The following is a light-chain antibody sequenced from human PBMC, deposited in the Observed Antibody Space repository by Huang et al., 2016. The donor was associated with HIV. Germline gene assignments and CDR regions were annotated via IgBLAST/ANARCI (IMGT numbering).Light chain of an antibody. CDR3: QQSYNTPLT. Sequence: DIQMTQSPSSLSASVGDRVTITCRASQSINSYLHWYQQKPGKAPKVLIYAASSLQSGVPSRFSGSGSGTDFTLTINSLQPEDFAIYYCQQSYNTPLTFGGGTRLEIK. J-gene: IGKJ4*01. V-gene: IGKV1-39*01. CDR2: AAS. CDR1: QSINSY.